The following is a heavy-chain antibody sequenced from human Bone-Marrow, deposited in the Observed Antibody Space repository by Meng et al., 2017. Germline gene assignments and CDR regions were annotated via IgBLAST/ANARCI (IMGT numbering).Heavy chain of an antibody. CDR2: INAGNGNT. V-gene: IGHV1-3*01. Sequence: QVQLVESGAEGKKLGASVKVSCKASGYTLTSYAMHWVRQAPGQRLEWMGWINAGNGNTKYSQKFQGRVTITRDTSASTAYMELSSLRSEDTAVYYCARGGRYSSGWSDYWGQGTLVTVSS. J-gene: IGHJ4*02. CDR1: GYTLTSYA. CDR3: ARGGRYSSGWSDY. D-gene: IGHD6-19*01.